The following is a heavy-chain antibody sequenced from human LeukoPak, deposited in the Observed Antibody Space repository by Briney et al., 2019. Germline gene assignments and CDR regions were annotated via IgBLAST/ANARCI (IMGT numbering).Heavy chain of an antibody. V-gene: IGHV3-21*06. Sequence: PGGSLRLSCAASGFTFSSYGMNWVRQAPGKGLEWVSSISRSSSYIYYADSVKGRFTISRDNAKNSVYLQMNSLRVEDTAVYYCARCGVSKWELLGGFDSWGQGSLVTVSS. CDR1: GFTFSSYG. CDR3: ARCGVSKWELLGGFDS. CDR2: ISRSSSYI. J-gene: IGHJ4*02. D-gene: IGHD1-26*01.